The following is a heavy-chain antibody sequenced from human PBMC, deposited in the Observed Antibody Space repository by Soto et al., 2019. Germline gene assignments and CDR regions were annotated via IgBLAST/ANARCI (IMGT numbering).Heavy chain of an antibody. Sequence: QVQLVQSGAEVKKPGASVKVSCKASGYTFTSYGISWVRQAPGQGLEWMGWISAYNGNTEYAQKLQGRVTMPTGTSTSTAYMEVRSLRSDATAVYYCARDLAVGLVDYWGQGTLVTVSS. CDR3: ARDLAVGLVDY. J-gene: IGHJ4*02. CDR2: ISAYNGNT. D-gene: IGHD6-19*01. V-gene: IGHV1-18*01. CDR1: GYTFTSYG.